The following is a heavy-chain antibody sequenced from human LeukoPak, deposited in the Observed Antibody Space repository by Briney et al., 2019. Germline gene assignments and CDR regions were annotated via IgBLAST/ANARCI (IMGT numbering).Heavy chain of an antibody. J-gene: IGHJ4*02. CDR1: GGSISSSSYY. CDR2: IYYSGST. CDR3: ARDLNSGYGY. D-gene: IGHD5-12*01. Sequence: PSKTLSLTCTVSGGSISSSSYYWGWIRQPPGKGLEWIGSIYYSGSTYYNPSLKSRVTISVDTSKNQFSLKLSSATAADTAVYYCARDLNSGYGYWGQGTLVTVSS. V-gene: IGHV4-39*07.